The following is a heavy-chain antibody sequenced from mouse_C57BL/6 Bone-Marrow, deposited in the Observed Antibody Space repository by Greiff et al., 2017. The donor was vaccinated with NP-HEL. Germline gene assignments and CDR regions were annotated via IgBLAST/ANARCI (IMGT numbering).Heavy chain of an antibody. CDR3: VGDRYYGYYFAMED. Sequence: DVLLVESGGGLVQPKGSLKLSCAASGFTFNTYAMHWVRQAPGKGLEWVARIRSKSSNYASYYAVSVKDRFTISRASSPTILYLHMNNLKTEDTSVSYCVGDRYYGYYFAMEDWGQGTTVTVSS. J-gene: IGHJ4*01. CDR2: IRSKSSNYAS. CDR1: GFTFNTYA. D-gene: IGHD1-1*01. V-gene: IGHV10-3*01.